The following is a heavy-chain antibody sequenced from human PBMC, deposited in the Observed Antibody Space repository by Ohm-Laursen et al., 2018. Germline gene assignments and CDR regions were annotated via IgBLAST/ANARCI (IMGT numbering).Heavy chain of an antibody. Sequence: SQTLSLTCIVSGGSISSGGYYWSWIRQHPGKGLEWIGYIYYSGSTYYNPSLKSRVTISVDTSKNQFSLKPSSVTAADTAVYYCARVQSQWSGGSKKRGYYFDYWGQGTLVTVSS. CDR3: ARVQSQWSGGSKKRGYYFDY. CDR2: IYYSGST. D-gene: IGHD2-15*01. V-gene: IGHV4-31*03. J-gene: IGHJ4*02. CDR1: GGSISSGGYY.